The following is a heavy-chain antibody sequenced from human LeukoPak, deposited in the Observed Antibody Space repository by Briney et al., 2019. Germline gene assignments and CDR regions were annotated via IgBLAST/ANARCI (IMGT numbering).Heavy chain of an antibody. D-gene: IGHD5-18*01. CDR3: AGLDTASVFDYFDY. CDR2: ISYDGSSK. CDR1: GFTFSSYP. Sequence: GGSLRLSCAASGFTFSSYPMHWVRQAPGKGLEWVAVISYDGSSKYYADSVKGRFTISRDNSMNTLYLQMNSLRPEDTAVYYCAGLDTASVFDYFDYWGLGTLVTVSS. V-gene: IGHV3-30*04. J-gene: IGHJ4*02.